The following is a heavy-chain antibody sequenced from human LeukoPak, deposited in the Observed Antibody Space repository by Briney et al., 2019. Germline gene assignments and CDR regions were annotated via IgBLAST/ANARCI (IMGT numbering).Heavy chain of an antibody. CDR1: GYTFTSYD. Sequence: ASVKDSCKASGYTFTSYDINWVRQATGQGLEWMGWMNPNSGNTGYAQKFQGRVTITRNTSISTAYMELSSLRSEDTAVYYCARDPRSTSSYYYYMDFWGKGTTVTVSS. CDR2: MNPNSGNT. CDR3: ARDPRSTSSYYYYMDF. J-gene: IGHJ6*03. V-gene: IGHV1-8*03. D-gene: IGHD2-2*01.